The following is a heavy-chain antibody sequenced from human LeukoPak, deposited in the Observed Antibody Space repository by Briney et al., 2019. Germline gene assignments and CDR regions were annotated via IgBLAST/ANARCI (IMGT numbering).Heavy chain of an antibody. CDR1: GYTFTDYY. D-gene: IGHD2-2*01. CDR3: ARARDGCSSTSCSKWDY. Sequence: ASVKVSCKASGYTFTDYYMHWVRQAPGQGLEWMGWINPNSGGTNYAQKFQGRVTMTRDTSISTAYMELSRLRSDDTAVYYCARARDGCSSTSCSKWDYWGQGTLVTVSS. J-gene: IGHJ4*02. V-gene: IGHV1-2*02. CDR2: INPNSGGT.